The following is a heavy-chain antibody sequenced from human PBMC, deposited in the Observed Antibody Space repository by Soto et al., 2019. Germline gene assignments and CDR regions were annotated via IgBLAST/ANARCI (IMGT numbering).Heavy chain of an antibody. CDR1: GYTFADYG. V-gene: IGHV1-18*01. Sequence: QVQLVQSGAEVKKPGASVKVSCKTSGYTFADYGISWVRQAPGQGLEWMAWISGHNGYTKYAPKFQGRVTLTTDTSTGTAYMSLRSLRSDDTAVYYCARGGITGERASYWGQGTLVTVSS. J-gene: IGHJ4*02. D-gene: IGHD1-20*01. CDR3: ARGGITGERASY. CDR2: ISGHNGYT.